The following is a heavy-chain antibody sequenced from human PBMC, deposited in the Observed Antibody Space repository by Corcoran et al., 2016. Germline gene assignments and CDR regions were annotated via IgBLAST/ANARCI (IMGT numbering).Heavy chain of an antibody. V-gene: IGHV3-21*01. CDR3: AGDGKAPDY. CDR1: GFTFSSSS. Sequence: EVQLVESGGGLVKPWGSLRLSCAASGFTFSSSSMNWVRQAPGKGLVWVSSISSSSSYIYYSDSVKGRFTISRDNAKNSLYLQMNSLRAEDTAVYYCAGDGKAPDYWGQGTLVTVSS. J-gene: IGHJ4*02. CDR2: ISSSSSYI.